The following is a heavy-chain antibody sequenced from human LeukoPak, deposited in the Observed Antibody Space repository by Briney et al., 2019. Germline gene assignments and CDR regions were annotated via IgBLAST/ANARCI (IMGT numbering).Heavy chain of an antibody. CDR2: TYYKPKWYN. CDR1: GDSVSSNSAC. V-gene: IGHV6-1*01. CDR3: AREPFGWSEYYFDC. D-gene: IGHD6-19*01. Sequence: SQTLSLTCAISGDSVSSNSACWTWIRQSPSRGLEWLGRTYYKPKWYNDYAVSVKRRITINPDTSKNQFSLQLNSVTPEDTAVYYCAREPFGWSEYYFDCWGQGTLVTVSS. J-gene: IGHJ4*02.